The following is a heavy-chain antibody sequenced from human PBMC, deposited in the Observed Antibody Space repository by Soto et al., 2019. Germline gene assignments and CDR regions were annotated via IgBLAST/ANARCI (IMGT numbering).Heavy chain of an antibody. Sequence: PGGSLRLSCAASGFTFNTYGMYWVRQAPGKGLEWVAVISYDGSEKYYVDSVKGRFTISKDNSKNTLYLQMNSLRPEDTAVYYCAKSPNFYCSSPNCYKYYFDHWGQGTRVTASS. CDR2: ISYDGSEK. V-gene: IGHV3-30*18. D-gene: IGHD2-2*02. J-gene: IGHJ4*02. CDR3: AKSPNFYCSSPNCYKYYFDH. CDR1: GFTFNTYG.